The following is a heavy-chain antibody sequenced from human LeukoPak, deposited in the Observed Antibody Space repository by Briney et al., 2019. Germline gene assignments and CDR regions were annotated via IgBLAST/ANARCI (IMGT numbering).Heavy chain of an antibody. CDR1: GGTFSSYG. J-gene: IGHJ1*01. CDR2: ISAYNGNT. D-gene: IGHD6-19*01. V-gene: IGHV1-18*01. CDR3: ARDSAWLVPSAEYFKH. Sequence: ASVKVSCKASGGTFSSYGISWVRQAPGQGLEWMGWISAYNGNTDYAQKLQGRVTMTTDTSTSTAYMELRSLRSDDTAVYYCARDSAWLVPSAEYFKHWGQGTLVTVSS.